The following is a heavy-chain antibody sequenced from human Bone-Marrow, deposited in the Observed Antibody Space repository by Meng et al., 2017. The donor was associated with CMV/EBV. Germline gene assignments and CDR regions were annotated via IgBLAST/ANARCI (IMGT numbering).Heavy chain of an antibody. D-gene: IGHD4-11*01. V-gene: IGHV3-21*01. CDR2: ISSSSSYI. Sequence: GESLKIPCAASGFTFSSYSMNWVRQAPGKGPEWVSSISSSSSYIYYADSVKGRFTIPRDNAKNSLYLQMNSLRAEDTAVYFCARVDFGTTVKHALVYGMDVWGQGTTVTGSS. CDR3: ARVDFGTTVKHALVYGMDV. J-gene: IGHJ6*02. CDR1: GFTFSSYS.